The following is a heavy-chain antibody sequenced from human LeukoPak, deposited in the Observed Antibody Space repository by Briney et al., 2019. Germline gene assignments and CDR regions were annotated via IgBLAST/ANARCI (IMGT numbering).Heavy chain of an antibody. CDR2: ISYSGST. CDR3: ARVGYSSGWHEIDY. CDR1: GGSISSYY. Sequence: SETLSLTCTVSGGSISSYYWSWIRQPPGKGLEWIGYISYSGSTNYSPSLKSRVTISVDTSKNQFSLKLSSVTAADTAVYYCARVGYSSGWHEIDYWGQGTLVTVSS. V-gene: IGHV4-59*01. D-gene: IGHD6-19*01. J-gene: IGHJ4*02.